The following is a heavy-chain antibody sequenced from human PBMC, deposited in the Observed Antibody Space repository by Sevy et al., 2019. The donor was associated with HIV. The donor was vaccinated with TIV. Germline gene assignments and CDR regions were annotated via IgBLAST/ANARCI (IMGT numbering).Heavy chain of an antibody. CDR2: ISGSGGST. CDR1: GFTFSSYA. V-gene: IGHV3-23*01. CDR3: AKDRRAGLYGDYVETTYDY. Sequence: GGSLRLSCAASGFTFSSYAMSWVRQAPGKVLEWVSAISGSGGSTYYADSVKGRFTISRDNSKNTLYLQMNSLRAEDTAVYYCAKDRRAGLYGDYVETTYDYWGQGTLVTVSS. J-gene: IGHJ4*02. D-gene: IGHD4-17*01.